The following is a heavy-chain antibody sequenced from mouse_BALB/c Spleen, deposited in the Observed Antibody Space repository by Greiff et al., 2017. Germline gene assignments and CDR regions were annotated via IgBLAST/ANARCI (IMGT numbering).Heavy chain of an antibody. CDR3: ASHYYGSSPYAMDY. J-gene: IGHJ4*01. CDR1: GFAFSSYD. D-gene: IGHD1-1*01. CDR2: ISSGGGST. Sequence: EVHLVESGGGLVKPGGSLKLSCAASGFAFSSYDMSWVRQTPEKRLEWVAYISSGGGSTYYPDTVKGRFTISRDNAKNTLYLQMSSLKSEDTAMYYCASHYYGSSPYAMDYWGQGTSVTVSA. V-gene: IGHV5-12-1*01.